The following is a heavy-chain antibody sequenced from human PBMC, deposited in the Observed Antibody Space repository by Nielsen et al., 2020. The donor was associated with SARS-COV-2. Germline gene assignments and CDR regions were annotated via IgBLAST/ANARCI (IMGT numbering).Heavy chain of an antibody. Sequence: WIRQPPGKGLEWVSYISSSGSTIYYADSVRGRFTISRDNAKNTLYLQMNSLRAEDTAVYYCARGNYDFWSGYYPYYYYYHMDVWGKGTTVTVSS. CDR2: ISSSGSTI. J-gene: IGHJ6*03. V-gene: IGHV3-11*04. CDR3: ARGNYDFWSGYYPYYYYYHMDV. D-gene: IGHD3-3*01.